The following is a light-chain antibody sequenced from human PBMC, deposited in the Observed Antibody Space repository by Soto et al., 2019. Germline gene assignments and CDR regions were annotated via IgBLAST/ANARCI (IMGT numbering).Light chain of an antibody. J-gene: IGKJ3*01. CDR3: QQYGGSFT. V-gene: IGKV3-20*01. CDR1: QSISSNY. Sequence: EIVLTQPPGTLSLSPGERATLSCRASQSISSNYLAWYQQRPGQPPRLLIYGASSRATGIPDRFSGSGSGTDFTLTISGLEPEDFAVYYCQQYGGSFTFGPGTKVDIK. CDR2: GAS.